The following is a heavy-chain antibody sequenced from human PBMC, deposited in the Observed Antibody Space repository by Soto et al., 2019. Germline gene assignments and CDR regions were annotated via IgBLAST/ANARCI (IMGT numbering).Heavy chain of an antibody. J-gene: IGHJ5*02. V-gene: IGHV4-4*02. CDR2: IYHSGST. CDR1: GGSISSSNW. Sequence: SETLSLTCAVSGGSISSSNWWSWVRQPPGKGLEWIGEIYHSGSTNYNPSLKSRVTISVDKSKDQFSLKLSSVTAADTAVYYCARFWRLRSRFDPWGQGTLVTVSS. CDR3: ARFWRLRSRFDP. D-gene: IGHD4-17*01.